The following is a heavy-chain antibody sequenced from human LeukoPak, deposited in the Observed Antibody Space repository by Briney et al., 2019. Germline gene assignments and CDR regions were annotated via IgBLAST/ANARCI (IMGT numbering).Heavy chain of an antibody. D-gene: IGHD6-13*01. J-gene: IGHJ5*02. CDR1: GGSISSSNW. CDR2: IYHSGST. CDR3: ARDREAAAGTHWFDP. Sequence: PSGTLSLTCAVSGGSISSSNWWSWVRQPPGKGLEWIGEIYHSGSTNYNPSLKSRVTISADKSKNQFSLKLSSVTAADTAVYYCARDREAAAGTHWFDPWGQGTLVTVSS. V-gene: IGHV4-4*02.